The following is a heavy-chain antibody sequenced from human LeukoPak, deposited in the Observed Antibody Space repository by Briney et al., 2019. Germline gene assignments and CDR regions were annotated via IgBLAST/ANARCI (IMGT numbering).Heavy chain of an antibody. Sequence: SETLSLTCAVYGGSFSGYYWSWIRQPPGKGLEWIGEINHSGSTNYNPSLKSRVTISVDTSKNQFPLKLSSVTAADTAAYYCARARGGWLRSMAPDYWGQGTLVTVSS. J-gene: IGHJ4*02. CDR3: ARARGGWLRSMAPDY. D-gene: IGHD5-12*01. V-gene: IGHV4-34*01. CDR2: INHSGST. CDR1: GGSFSGYY.